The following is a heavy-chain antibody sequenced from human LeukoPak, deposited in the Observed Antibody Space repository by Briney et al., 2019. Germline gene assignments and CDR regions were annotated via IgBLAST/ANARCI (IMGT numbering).Heavy chain of an antibody. CDR1: GGSISSYY. Sequence: SETLSLTCTVSGGSISSYYWSWIRQPTGKGLEWIGRIYTSGSTNYNPSLKSRVTMSVDTSKNQFSLKLSSVTAADTAVYYCARDDGVVVAAPFDYWGQGTLVTVSS. D-gene: IGHD2-15*01. V-gene: IGHV4-4*07. CDR2: IYTSGST. J-gene: IGHJ4*02. CDR3: ARDDGVVVAAPFDY.